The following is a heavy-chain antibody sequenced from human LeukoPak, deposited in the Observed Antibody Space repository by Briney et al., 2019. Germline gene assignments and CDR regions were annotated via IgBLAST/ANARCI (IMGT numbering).Heavy chain of an antibody. V-gene: IGHV3-74*01. CDR1: GFTFSSYW. D-gene: IGHD2-15*01. Sequence: GGSLRLSCAASGFTFSSYWMHWVRQAPGKGLVWVSRINSDGSSTSYADSVKGRFTISRDNAKNTLYLQMNSLRAEDTAVYYCARPTSYCSGGSCYHYDAFDIWSQGTMVTVSS. CDR2: INSDGSST. J-gene: IGHJ3*02. CDR3: ARPTSYCSGGSCYHYDAFDI.